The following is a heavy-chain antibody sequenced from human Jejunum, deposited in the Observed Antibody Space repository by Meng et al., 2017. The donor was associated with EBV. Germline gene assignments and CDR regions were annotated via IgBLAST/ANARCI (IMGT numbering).Heavy chain of an antibody. V-gene: IGHV1-8*02. Sequence: QVRRVKSGAAGKRLGASGKGSCKSSGYTFTSYDINWVRQATGQGPEWMGWMSPNSGNTGYAQKFQGRVTMTRDTSISTAYMELSSLRSDDTDVYYCTILSHCDGGICYSYDYWGQATLVTVSS. CDR1: GYTFTSYD. J-gene: IGHJ4*02. CDR2: MSPNSGNT. CDR3: TILSHCDGGICYSYDY. D-gene: IGHD2-15*01.